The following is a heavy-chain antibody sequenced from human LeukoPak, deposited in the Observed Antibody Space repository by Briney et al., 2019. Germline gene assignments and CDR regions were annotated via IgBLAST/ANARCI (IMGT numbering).Heavy chain of an antibody. CDR2: IDPGGGST. Sequence: GASVKVSCKASGYTFTSYYMHWVRQAPGQGLQWMGIIDPGGGSTTYAQKFQGRVTMTRDTSTRTVYMELSSLRSEGTAVYYCARGATVTTGGYWGQGTLVTVSS. J-gene: IGHJ4*02. CDR1: GYTFTSYY. D-gene: IGHD4-17*01. CDR3: ARGATVTTGGY. V-gene: IGHV1-46*01.